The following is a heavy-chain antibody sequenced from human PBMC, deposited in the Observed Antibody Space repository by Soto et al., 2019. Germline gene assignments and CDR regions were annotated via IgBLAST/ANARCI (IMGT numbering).Heavy chain of an antibody. D-gene: IGHD3-10*01. CDR2: INTYNGNT. Sequence: WASVKVSCKASGYTFTNYGTSWVRQAPGQGLEWMGWINTYNGNTNHAQKLQGRVTMTTDTSTSTAYMELRSLRSDDTAVYYCARGVGSGTYYNQYNWFDPWGQGTLVTVSS. CDR1: GYTFTNYG. CDR3: ARGVGSGTYYNQYNWFDP. V-gene: IGHV1-18*01. J-gene: IGHJ5*02.